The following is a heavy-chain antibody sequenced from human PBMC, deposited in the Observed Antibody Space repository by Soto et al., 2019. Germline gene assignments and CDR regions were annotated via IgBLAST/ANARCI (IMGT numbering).Heavy chain of an antibody. Sequence: SGTPSLPRAFFGGSFSGFFWGWVPPPPRKGGGGVGEINHSGSTNYNPSLKSRVTISVDTSKNQFSLKLSSVTAADTAVYYCARGRAGHHHILTGTPMGYNWFDPWGQGTLVTVSS. CDR1: GGSFSGFF. J-gene: IGHJ5*02. CDR2: INHSGST. D-gene: IGHD3-9*01. V-gene: IGHV4-34*01. CDR3: ARGRAGHHHILTGTPMGYNWFDP.